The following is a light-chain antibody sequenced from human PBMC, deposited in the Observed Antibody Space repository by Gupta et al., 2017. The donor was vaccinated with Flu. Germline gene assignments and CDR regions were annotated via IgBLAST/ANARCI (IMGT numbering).Light chain of an antibody. J-gene: IGLJ1*01. V-gene: IGLV2-23*01. CDR3: CSYAGSNTFV. CDR1: SSDVGTYKL. Sequence: QSALTQPASVSGSPGQSITISCTGTSSDVGTYKLVSWYQQSPGKAPKLIIYEATKRPSGVSDRFSGSNSGITASLTISGLRSEDEAQYFCCSYAGSNTFVFGSGTKVTVL. CDR2: EAT.